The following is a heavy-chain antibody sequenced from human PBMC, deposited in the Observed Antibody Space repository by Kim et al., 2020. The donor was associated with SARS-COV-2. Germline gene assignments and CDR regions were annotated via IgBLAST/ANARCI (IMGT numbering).Heavy chain of an antibody. V-gene: IGHV3-48*03. CDR3: ARARRSMVWGVSDSYNYGIDI. J-gene: IGHJ6*02. D-gene: IGHD3-10*01. CDR2: ISSNGTNR. CDR1: GFTFSSYE. Sequence: GGSLRLSCAASGFTFSSYEMHWVRQAPGKGLEWVSYISSNGTNRHYADSVKGRFTISRDNAKNSLYLQMNSLRAEDTAVYYCARARRSMVWGVSDSYNYGIDICGHRTTGTLSS.